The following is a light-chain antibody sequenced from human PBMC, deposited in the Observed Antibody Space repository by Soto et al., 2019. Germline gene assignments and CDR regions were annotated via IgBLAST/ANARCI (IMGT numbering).Light chain of an antibody. CDR2: DVS. J-gene: IGKJ4*01. CDR3: QQYHRHLS. CDR1: QTIIIW. V-gene: IGKV1-5*01. Sequence: DIPMTQSPSTLSASVGDRVTITCRASQTIIIWLAWYQQKPGRAPHLLIYDVSNLKSGVPSRFSGSGSGTEFTLTISSLQPDDFATYYCQQYHRHLSFGEGTKVEIK.